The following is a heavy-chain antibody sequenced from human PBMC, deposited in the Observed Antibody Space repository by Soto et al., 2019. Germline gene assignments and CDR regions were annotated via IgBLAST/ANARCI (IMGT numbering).Heavy chain of an antibody. D-gene: IGHD4-4*01. J-gene: IGHJ6*03. CDR2: ISSSGDTI. CDR1: GFTFSDYY. V-gene: IGHV3-11*01. Sequence: QVQRVESGGGLVKPGGSLRVSCEAAGFTFSDYYMSWIRQAPGKGREWVSDISSSGDTIYYADSVKGRFTMCRDNATNSLRRQMDSLRAEDTAVYYCARDGNGFNYLRYDHYGFYMDVCGNSTTVTVSS. CDR3: ARDGNGFNYLRYDHYGFYMDV.